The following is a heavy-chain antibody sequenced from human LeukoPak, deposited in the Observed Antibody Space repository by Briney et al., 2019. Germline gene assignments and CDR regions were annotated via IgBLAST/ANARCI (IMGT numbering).Heavy chain of an antibody. CDR1: GNTLTESA. J-gene: IGHJ4*02. Sequence: GASAKVSCKVSGNTLTESAVHWVRQAPGKGLEWMGGFDREDGEIVYAQKFKGRVTLTEDTSTDTAYMELSSLSSEDTAMYYCATDGPVMLTFGGVINLPFDYWGRGTLVTVSS. CDR3: ATDGPVMLTFGGVINLPFDY. D-gene: IGHD3-16*02. CDR2: FDREDGEI. V-gene: IGHV1-24*01.